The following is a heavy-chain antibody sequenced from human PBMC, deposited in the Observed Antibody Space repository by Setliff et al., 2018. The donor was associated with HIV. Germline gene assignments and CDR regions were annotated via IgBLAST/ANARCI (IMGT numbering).Heavy chain of an antibody. J-gene: IGHJ6*03. CDR1: GGSFSEYY. CDR3: ARGATLLPGYSDRWEYFYMDV. V-gene: IGHV4-34*01. Sequence: ASETLSLTCAVYGGSFSEYYWSWIRQSPGKGLEWIGEINHSGSTHYNPPLKSRATISVDTSKNQFSLRLNSATAADTAVYYCARGATLLPGYSDRWEYFYMDVWGKGTTVTVSS. CDR2: INHSGST. D-gene: IGHD5-12*01.